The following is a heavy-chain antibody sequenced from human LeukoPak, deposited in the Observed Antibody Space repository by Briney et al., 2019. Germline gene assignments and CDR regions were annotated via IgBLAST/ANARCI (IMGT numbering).Heavy chain of an antibody. CDR2: ISASGGTT. J-gene: IGHJ5*01. V-gene: IGHV3-23*01. CDR3: AKEPREYCSSTSCPNWFDS. D-gene: IGHD2-2*01. CDR1: GFTFNNYA. Sequence: GGSLRLSCAASGFTFNNYAMSWVRQAPGKGLEWASAISASGGTTYYADSVKGRFTISRDNSENTLFLQMNSLRAEDTAVYYCAKEPREYCSSTSCPNWFDSWGQGTLVTVSS.